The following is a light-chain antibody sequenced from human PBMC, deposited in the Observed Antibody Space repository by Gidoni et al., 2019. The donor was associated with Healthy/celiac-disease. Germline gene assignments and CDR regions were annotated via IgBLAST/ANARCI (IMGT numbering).Light chain of an antibody. Sequence: SYVLTQPPSVSVAPGQPARITCGGNNIGSKSVHWYQQKPAQAPVLVVYDDSDRPSGIPERFSGANSGKTATLTISRVEAGDEADYYCQVWDSSSDHVVFGGGTKLTVL. J-gene: IGLJ2*01. CDR1: NIGSKS. CDR3: QVWDSSSDHVV. V-gene: IGLV3-21*02. CDR2: DDS.